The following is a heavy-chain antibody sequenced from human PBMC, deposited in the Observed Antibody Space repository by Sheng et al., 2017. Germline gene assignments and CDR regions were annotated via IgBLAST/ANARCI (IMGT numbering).Heavy chain of an antibody. D-gene: IGHD5-12*01. CDR1: GYTFSSYW. Sequence: EIELVESGGGLVQPGGSLKLSCVGFGYTFSSYWMHWVRQVPGKGLVWVSRINNDGSRITYADNVKGRFTTSRDNAENMLSLQMNSLRAEDTAVYYCVREKVDIVGTIFHYHMDVWGKGTTVTVSS. J-gene: IGHJ6*04. V-gene: IGHV3-74*03. CDR3: VREKVDIVGTIFHYHMDV. CDR2: INNDGSRI.